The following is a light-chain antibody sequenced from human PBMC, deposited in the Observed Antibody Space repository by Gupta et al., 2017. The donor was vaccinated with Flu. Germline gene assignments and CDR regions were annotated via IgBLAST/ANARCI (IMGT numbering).Light chain of an antibody. V-gene: IGLV2-23*01. Sequence: QSALTQRASVPGPPGQSINISCPGTSSDVGSYNLVFWYQQHRGNAPNLMIYENSKRPSGVSSRFSGSKSSNTASLTISPHQAEDEADYYCCSYAGSSTLVFGGGTKLTVL. CDR2: ENS. CDR1: SSDVGSYNL. J-gene: IGLJ3*02. CDR3: CSYAGSSTLV.